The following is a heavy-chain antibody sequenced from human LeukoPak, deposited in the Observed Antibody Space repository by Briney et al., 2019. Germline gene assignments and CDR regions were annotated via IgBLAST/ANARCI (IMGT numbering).Heavy chain of an antibody. CDR1: GFTFSSYA. CDR2: ISGSGGST. D-gene: IGHD3-22*01. CDR3: AKDYYDSSGYYRGY. J-gene: IGHJ4*02. Sequence: PGGSLRLSCAASGFTFSSYAMSWVRQAPGKGLEWVSAISGSGGSTYYADSVKGRFTISRDNAKNSLYLQMNSLRAEDTAVYYCAKDYYDSSGYYRGYWGQGTLVTVSS. V-gene: IGHV3-23*01.